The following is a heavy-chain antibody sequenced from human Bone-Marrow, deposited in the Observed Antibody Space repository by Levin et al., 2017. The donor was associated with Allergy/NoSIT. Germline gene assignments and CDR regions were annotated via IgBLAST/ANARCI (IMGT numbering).Heavy chain of an antibody. CDR3: ARLVVVVPATTGFGVYNGMDV. CDR2: ISDGGRS. CDR1: GASISIPHW. D-gene: IGHD2-21*01. V-gene: IGHV4-4*02. J-gene: IGHJ6*02. Sequence: GSLRLSCAVSGASISIPHWWTWVRQSPGKGLEWIGEISDGGRSNFNPSLKSRVTMSLDKSKNQFSLRLTSVTAADTAVYYCARLVVVVPATTGFGVYNGMDVWGQGTTVTVSS.